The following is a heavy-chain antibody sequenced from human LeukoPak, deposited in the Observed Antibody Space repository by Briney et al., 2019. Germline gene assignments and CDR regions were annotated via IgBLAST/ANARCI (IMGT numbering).Heavy chain of an antibody. D-gene: IGHD6-6*01. Sequence: GGSLRLSCAASGFTFSSYSMNWVRQAPGKGLEWVSSISSDNTYIYHSDSVKGRFTISRDDSKSSLYLQMNSLRAEDTAVYYCARGGFYSGSFFFDYWGQGTLVTVSS. V-gene: IGHV3-21*01. CDR3: ARGGFYSGSFFFDY. CDR2: ISSDNTYI. J-gene: IGHJ4*02. CDR1: GFTFSSYS.